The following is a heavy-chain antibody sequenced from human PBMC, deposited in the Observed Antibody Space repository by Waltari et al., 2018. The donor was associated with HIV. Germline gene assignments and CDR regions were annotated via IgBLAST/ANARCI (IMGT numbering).Heavy chain of an antibody. Sequence: EVQLVESGGGLVQPGGSLRLSCAASGFTFSSYDMHWVRQATGKGLEWVSAICTAGDTYYPGSVKGLFTISRENAKNSLYLQMNSLRAGDTAVYYCARTYRIRGMDVWGQGTTVTVSS. D-gene: IGHD2-15*01. CDR3: ARTYRIRGMDV. CDR2: ICTAGDT. CDR1: GFTFSSYD. J-gene: IGHJ6*02. V-gene: IGHV3-13*01.